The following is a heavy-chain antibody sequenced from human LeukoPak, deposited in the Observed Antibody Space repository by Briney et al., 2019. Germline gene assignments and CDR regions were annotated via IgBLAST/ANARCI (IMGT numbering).Heavy chain of an antibody. CDR3: AQTIRDWFDP. CDR1: GGSISSGGYY. J-gene: IGHJ5*02. D-gene: IGHD2-21*01. V-gene: IGHV4-31*03. Sequence: SQTLSLTCTVSGGSISSGGYYWSWIRQHPGKGLEWIGYIYYSGSTYYNPSLKSRVTISVDTSENQFSLKLSSVTAADTAVYYCAQTIRDWFDPWGQGTLVTVSS. CDR2: IYYSGST.